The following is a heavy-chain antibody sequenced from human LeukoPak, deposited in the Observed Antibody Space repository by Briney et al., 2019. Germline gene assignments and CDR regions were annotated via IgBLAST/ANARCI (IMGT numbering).Heavy chain of an antibody. CDR2: IKPDGSDK. Sequence: GGSLRLSCVGSGFTFSSYWVNWVRQSPGKGLEWVANIKPDGSDKYYVDSARGRFTVSRDNAKNSAFLQMNSLRAEDTAIYYCATISAQTFDIWGQGTLISVSS. V-gene: IGHV3-7*01. CDR3: ATISAQTFDI. J-gene: IGHJ3*02. D-gene: IGHD5-24*01. CDR1: GFTFSSYW.